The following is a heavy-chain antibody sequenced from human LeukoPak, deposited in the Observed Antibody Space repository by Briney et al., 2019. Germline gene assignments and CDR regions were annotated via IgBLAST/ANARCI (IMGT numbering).Heavy chain of an antibody. Sequence: SETLSLTCTASGGSISGYYWSWIRQPPGKGLEWIGYIYYSGSTNSSPSLKSRVTISVDTSKNQFSLKLSSVTAADTAVYYCARLDYYDSSGHIDYWGQGTLVTVSS. V-gene: IGHV4-59*08. J-gene: IGHJ4*02. CDR1: GGSISGYY. CDR3: ARLDYYDSSGHIDY. CDR2: IYYSGST. D-gene: IGHD3-22*01.